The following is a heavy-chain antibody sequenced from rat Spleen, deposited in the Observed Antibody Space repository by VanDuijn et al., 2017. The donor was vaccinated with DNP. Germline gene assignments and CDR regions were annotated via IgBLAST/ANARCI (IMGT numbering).Heavy chain of an antibody. CDR3: ARRDYPVPAY. Sequence: EVQLVESGGGLMQHGKSLKLSCAASGFPFSDYYMAWVRQAPEKGLEWVATISTTGSRTYYPDSVKGRFTISRDNAKSSLYLQMNSLKSEDTATYYCARRDYPVPAYWGQGTLVTVSS. D-gene: IGHD1-4*01. J-gene: IGHJ3*01. CDR1: GFPFSDYY. V-gene: IGHV5-7*01. CDR2: ISTTGSRT.